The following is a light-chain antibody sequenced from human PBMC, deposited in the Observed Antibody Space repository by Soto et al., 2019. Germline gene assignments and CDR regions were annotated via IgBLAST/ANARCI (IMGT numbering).Light chain of an antibody. CDR1: SSDIGLYTF. V-gene: IGLV2-14*03. J-gene: IGLJ2*01. CDR2: DVS. Sequence: QSALTQPASVSGSPGQSITIPCTGSSSDIGLYTFVSWYQQHPGKAPKLLIYDVSYRPSGISDRFSGSKSGNTASLTISGLQPEDEADYYCSSYGATSTLFGGGNKLTVL. CDR3: SSYGATSTL.